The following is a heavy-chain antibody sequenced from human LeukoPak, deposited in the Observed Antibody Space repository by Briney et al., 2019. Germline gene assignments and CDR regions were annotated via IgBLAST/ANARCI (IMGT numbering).Heavy chain of an antibody. CDR2: ISYIGCT. CDR1: DDSFSSHY. J-gene: IGHJ3*02. CDR3: ARDLVTVTKGFDI. V-gene: IGHV4-59*11. Sequence: PSETLSLTRAVSDDSFSSHYWTWIRQPPGKGLEGIGYISYIGCTNYHPSLKSRVTISIDTSKNQFSLKLSSVTAADTAVYYCARDLVTVTKGFDIWGQGTMVSVSS. D-gene: IGHD4-17*01.